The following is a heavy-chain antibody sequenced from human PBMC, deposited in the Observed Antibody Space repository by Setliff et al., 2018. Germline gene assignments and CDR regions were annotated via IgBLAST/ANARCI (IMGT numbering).Heavy chain of an antibody. D-gene: IGHD5-12*01. CDR2: SSAYNGKT. J-gene: IGHJ4*02. V-gene: IGHV1-18*01. CDR1: GYTFTSYG. Sequence: ASVKVSCKSSGYTFTSYGISWMRQAPGQGLEWMGWSSAYNGKTQYAQKFQGRVIMTTDTSTSTAYMELMSLTSDDTALYFCARDLGDLVATILSFFDYWGQGTLVTVSS. CDR3: ARDLGDLVATILSFFDY.